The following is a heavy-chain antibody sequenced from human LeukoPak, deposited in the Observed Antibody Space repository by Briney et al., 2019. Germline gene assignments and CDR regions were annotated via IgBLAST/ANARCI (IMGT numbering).Heavy chain of an antibody. Sequence: QPGGSLRLSCAASGFTFSSYWMSWVRQAPGKGLEWVAVIWYDGSNKYYADSVKGRFTISRDNSKNTLYLQMNSLRAEDTAVYYCAKTTTGYSSGWYYYYYMDVWGKGTTVTVSS. CDR1: GFTFSSYW. J-gene: IGHJ6*03. CDR3: AKTTTGYSSGWYYYYYMDV. V-gene: IGHV3-33*06. CDR2: IWYDGSNK. D-gene: IGHD6-19*01.